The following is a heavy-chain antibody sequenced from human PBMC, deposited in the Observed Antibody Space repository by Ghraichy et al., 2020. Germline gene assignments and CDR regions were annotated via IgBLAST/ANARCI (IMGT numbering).Heavy chain of an antibody. CDR1: GYTFTSDG. V-gene: IGHV1-18*04. CDR3: ARGDGYNGGFDY. J-gene: IGHJ4*02. D-gene: IGHD5-24*01. CDR2: ISAYNGNT. Sequence: ASVKVSCKASGYTFTSDGISWVRQAPGQGLEWMGWISAYNGNTHYEQKLQGRVTMTTDTSTSTAYMELRSLRSHDTAVYYCARGDGYNGGFDYWGQGTLVTVSS.